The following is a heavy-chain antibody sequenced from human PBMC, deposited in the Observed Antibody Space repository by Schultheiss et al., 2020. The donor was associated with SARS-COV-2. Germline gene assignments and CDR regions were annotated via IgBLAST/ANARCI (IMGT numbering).Heavy chain of an antibody. CDR2: IYYSGST. V-gene: IGHV4-59*08. CDR3: ARRPSSYLQAFDI. D-gene: IGHD2-15*01. CDR1: GGSISSYY. Sequence: SETLSLTCTVSGGSISSYYWSWIRQPPGKGLEWIGYIYYSGSTNYNPSLKSRVTISVDTSKNQFSLKLSSVTAADTAVYYCARRPSSYLQAFDIWGQGTMVIVSS. J-gene: IGHJ3*02.